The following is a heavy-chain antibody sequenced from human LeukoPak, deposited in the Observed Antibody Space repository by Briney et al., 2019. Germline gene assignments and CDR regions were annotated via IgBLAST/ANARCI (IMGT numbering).Heavy chain of an antibody. V-gene: IGHV1-69*06. D-gene: IGHD3-9*01. CDR3: ARGSGGYFDPFPLTLDV. J-gene: IGHJ6*04. CDR2: IIPIFGTA. Sequence: SVKVSCKASGGTFSSYAISWVRQAPGQGLEWMGGIIPIFGTANYAQKFQGRVTITADKSTSTAYMELSSLRSEDTAVYYCARGSGGYFDPFPLTLDVWGKGITVTVSS. CDR1: GGTFSSYA.